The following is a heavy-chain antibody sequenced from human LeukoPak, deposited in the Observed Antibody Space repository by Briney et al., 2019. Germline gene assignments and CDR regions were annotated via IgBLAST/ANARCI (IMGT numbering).Heavy chain of an antibody. CDR2: ISGSGGST. Sequence: GGSLRLSCAGSGFTFSDSWMSWVRQAPGKGLEWVSAISGSGGSTYYADSVKGRFTISRDNSKNTLYLQMNSLRAEDTAVYYCAKVPQAQPTVTTGFDYWGQGTLVTVSS. V-gene: IGHV3-23*01. J-gene: IGHJ4*02. CDR3: AKVPQAQPTVTTGFDY. D-gene: IGHD4-17*01. CDR1: GFTFSDSW.